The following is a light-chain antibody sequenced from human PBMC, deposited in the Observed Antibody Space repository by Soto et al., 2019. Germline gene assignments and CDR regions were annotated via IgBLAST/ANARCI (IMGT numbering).Light chain of an antibody. V-gene: IGKV3D-20*01. CDR3: QQYGSSPFT. CDR2: DAS. J-gene: IGKJ3*01. CDR1: QSVGSTN. Sequence: EIVLTQSPATLSLSPGERATLSCGASQSVGSTNLAWYQQKPGLAPRLLIYDASSRATGIPDRFSGSGSGTDFTLTISRLEPEDFAVYHCQQYGSSPFTFGPGTIVDIK.